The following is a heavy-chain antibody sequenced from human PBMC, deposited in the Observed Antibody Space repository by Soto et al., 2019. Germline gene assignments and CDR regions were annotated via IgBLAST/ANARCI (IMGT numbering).Heavy chain of an antibody. D-gene: IGHD3-10*01. CDR2: IGTLHDT. CDR3: ARHAPFGHGGGGWFDP. CDR1: GFTFSAYD. J-gene: IGHJ5*02. V-gene: IGHV3-13*01. Sequence: EVQLVESGGGLVQPGGSLRLSCAASGFTFSAYDMHWVRQPTGKGLEWVSAIGTLHDTYYPDSVKGRFTISRENAKNSFYLQMNSLTTGDTAVYYCARHAPFGHGGGGWFDPWGQGTLVTVSS.